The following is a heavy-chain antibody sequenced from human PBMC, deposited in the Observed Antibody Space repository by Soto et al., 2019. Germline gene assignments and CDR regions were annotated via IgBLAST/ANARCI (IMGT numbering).Heavy chain of an antibody. J-gene: IGHJ5*02. CDR2: VYSSGSP. Sequence: SETLSLTCSVSGGSISSYYWSWIRQPAGKGLEWIGRVYSSGSPNYNPSLKSRVTMSVDTSKNQFSLNLRSVTAADTAVYYCARYNNNWFDPWGQGXLVTVYS. V-gene: IGHV4-4*07. CDR1: GGSISSYY. D-gene: IGHD1-1*01. CDR3: ARYNNNWFDP.